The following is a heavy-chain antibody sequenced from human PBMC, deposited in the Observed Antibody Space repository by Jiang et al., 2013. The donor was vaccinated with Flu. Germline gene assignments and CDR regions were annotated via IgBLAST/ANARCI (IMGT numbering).Heavy chain of an antibody. V-gene: IGHV4-39*01. CDR2: IYYSGST. Sequence: GPGLVKPSETLSLTCTVSGGSISSSSYYWGWIRQPPGKGLEWIGSIYYSGSTYYNPSLKSRVTISVDTSKNQFSLKLSSVTAADTAVYYCARHERYSSSWYESWYNWFDPWGQG. J-gene: IGHJ5*02. CDR1: GGSISSSSYY. CDR3: ARHERYSSSWYESWYNWFDP. D-gene: IGHD6-13*01.